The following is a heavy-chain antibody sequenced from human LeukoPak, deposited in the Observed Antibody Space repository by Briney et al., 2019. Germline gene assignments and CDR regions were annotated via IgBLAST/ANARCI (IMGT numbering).Heavy chain of an antibody. J-gene: IGHJ6*03. D-gene: IGHD1-7*01. CDR2: IKQDGSER. Sequence: PGGSLRLSCAASGFTFSSYWMSWVRQAPGKGLEWVANIKQDGSERYYVDSVKGRFTISRDNAKNSLYLQMNSLRAEDTAVYYCARVEGYNWNSWGIYYYYMDVWGKGTTVTVSS. CDR1: GFTFSSYW. CDR3: ARVEGYNWNSWGIYYYYMDV. V-gene: IGHV3-7*01.